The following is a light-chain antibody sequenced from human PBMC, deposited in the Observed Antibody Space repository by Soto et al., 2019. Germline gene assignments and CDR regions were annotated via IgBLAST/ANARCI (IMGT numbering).Light chain of an antibody. CDR1: RYIRSD. CDR3: QQSYSSTWT. J-gene: IGKJ5*01. Sequence: DIQMTQSPSSLSSSVGDRVTVTFRASRYIRSDLSWYQKRKGKAPKFFIYAASSLQSGVPSRFSGSGYGTDLTITISSMKTEDFATYFCQQSYSSTWTFGHGTRLEIK. V-gene: IGKV1-39*01. CDR2: AAS.